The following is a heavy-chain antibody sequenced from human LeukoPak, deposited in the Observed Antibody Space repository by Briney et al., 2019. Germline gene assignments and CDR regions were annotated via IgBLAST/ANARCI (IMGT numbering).Heavy chain of an antibody. CDR2: IYNDATT. Sequence: PGGSLRLSCAASGFTVSSNYMSWVRQAPGKGLEWVSSIYNDATTYYADSVKGRFSISRDNSKNTLYLQMNSLRAEDTALYYCAKRRSTVTTAIDYWGQGTLVTVSS. CDR1: GFTVSSNY. CDR3: AKRRSTVTTAIDY. V-gene: IGHV3-53*01. J-gene: IGHJ4*02. D-gene: IGHD4-17*01.